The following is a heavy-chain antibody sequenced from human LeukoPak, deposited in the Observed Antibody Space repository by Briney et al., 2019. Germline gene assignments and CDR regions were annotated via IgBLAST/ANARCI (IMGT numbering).Heavy chain of an antibody. CDR2: IIPILGIA. CDR3: ARDYGGNSYYFDY. V-gene: IGHV1-69*04. J-gene: IGHJ4*02. Sequence: SVKVSCKASGGTFSSYAISWVRQAPGQGLEWMGRIIPILGIANYAQKFQGRVTITADKSTSTAYMELSSLRSEDTAVYYCARDYGGNSYYFDYWGQGTLVTVPS. CDR1: GGTFSSYA. D-gene: IGHD4-23*01.